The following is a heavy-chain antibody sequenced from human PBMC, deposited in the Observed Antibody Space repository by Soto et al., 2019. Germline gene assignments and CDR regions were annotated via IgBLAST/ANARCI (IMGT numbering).Heavy chain of an antibody. CDR1: GFSLSNARMG. D-gene: IGHD3-3*01. V-gene: IGHV2-26*01. Sequence: GSGPTLVNPTETLTLTCTVSGFSLSNARMGVSWIRQPPGKALEWLAHIFSNDEKSYSTSLKSRLTISKDTSKSQVVLTMTNMDPVDTATYYCARIQNQRTIFGVVTRHIDYWGQGTLVTVSS. CDR2: IFSNDEK. CDR3: ARIQNQRTIFGVVTRHIDY. J-gene: IGHJ4*02.